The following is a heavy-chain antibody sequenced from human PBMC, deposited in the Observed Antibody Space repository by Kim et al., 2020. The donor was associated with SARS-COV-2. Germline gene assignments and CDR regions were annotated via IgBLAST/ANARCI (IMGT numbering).Heavy chain of an antibody. CDR2: INHSGST. V-gene: IGHV4-34*01. CDR1: GGSFSGYY. CDR3: ARGHRFDP. D-gene: IGHD2-21*01. Sequence: SETLSLTCAVYGGSFSGYYWSWIRQPPGKGLEWIGEINHSGSTNYNPSLKSRVTISVDTSKNQFSLKLSSVTAADTAVYYCARGHRFDPWGQGTLVTVSS. J-gene: IGHJ5*02.